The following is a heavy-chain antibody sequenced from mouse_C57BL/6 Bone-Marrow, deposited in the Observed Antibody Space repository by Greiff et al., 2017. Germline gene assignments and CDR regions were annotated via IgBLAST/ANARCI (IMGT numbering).Heavy chain of an antibody. CDR3: ARSGTVVAYFDY. CDR2: IDPANGNT. CDR1: GFYIKNTY. Sequence: VQLQQSVAELVRPGASVKLSCTASGFYIKNTYMHWVKQRPEQGLEWIGRIDPANGNTKYAPKFQGKATITADTSSNTAYLQLSSLTSEDTAIYYCARSGTVVAYFDYWGQGTTLTVSS. J-gene: IGHJ2*01. V-gene: IGHV14-3*01. D-gene: IGHD1-1*01.